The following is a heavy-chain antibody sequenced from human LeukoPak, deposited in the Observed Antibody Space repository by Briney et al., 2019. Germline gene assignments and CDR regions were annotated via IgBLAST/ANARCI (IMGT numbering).Heavy chain of an antibody. CDR1: GYTFTSYG. Sequence: ASVKVFCKASGYTFTSYGISWVRQAPGQGLEWMGWISAYNGNTIYAQKLQGRVTMTTDTSTSTAYMELRSLRSDDTAVYYCAREAEITLLNYDIFTGYYSPPGFRMVPFDPWGQGTLVTVSS. CDR2: ISAYNGNT. CDR3: AREAEITLLNYDIFTGYYSPPGFRMVPFDP. V-gene: IGHV1-18*01. J-gene: IGHJ5*02. D-gene: IGHD3-9*01.